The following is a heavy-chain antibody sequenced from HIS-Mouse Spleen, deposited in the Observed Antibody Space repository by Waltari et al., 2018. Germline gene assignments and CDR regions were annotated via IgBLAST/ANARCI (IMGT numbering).Heavy chain of an antibody. D-gene: IGHD3-3*01. CDR3: ARDFHDFWSGYYGGDKKHDAFDI. CDR1: GGSISSYY. J-gene: IGHJ3*02. Sequence: QVQLQESGPGLVKPSETLSLTCTVSGGSISSYYWSWIRQPAGKGLEWIGRIYTSGSTNYNPALKRRVSMSVATSKIQCSLKLSSVTAADTAVYYCARDFHDFWSGYYGGDKKHDAFDIWGQGTMVTVSS. V-gene: IGHV4-4*07. CDR2: IYTSGST.